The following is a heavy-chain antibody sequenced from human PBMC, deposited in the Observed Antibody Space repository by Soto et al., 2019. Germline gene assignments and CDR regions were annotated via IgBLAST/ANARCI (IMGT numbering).Heavy chain of an antibody. CDR3: ARRGYYGSGSHISQGYYGMDV. V-gene: IGHV4-34*01. D-gene: IGHD3-10*01. CDR2: INHSGST. CDR1: GGSFSGYY. Sequence: PSETLSLTCAVYGGSFSGYYWSWIRQPPGKGLEWIGEINHSGSTNYNPSLKSRVTISVDTSKNQFSLKLSSVTAADTAVYYCARRGYYGSGSHISQGYYGMDVWGQGTTVTVSS. J-gene: IGHJ6*02.